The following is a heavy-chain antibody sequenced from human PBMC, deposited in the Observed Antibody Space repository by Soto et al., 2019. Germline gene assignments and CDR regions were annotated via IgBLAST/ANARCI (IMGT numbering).Heavy chain of an antibody. V-gene: IGHV4-34*01. D-gene: IGHD3-10*01. CDR3: ARGAGWFGELLYPYYGMDV. Sequence: SETLSLTCAVYGGSFSGCYWSWIGQPPGKGLEWIGEINHSGSTNYNPSLKSRVTISVDTSKNQFSLKLSSVTAADTAVYYCARGAGWFGELLYPYYGMDVWGQGTTVTVS. CDR2: INHSGST. CDR1: GGSFSGCY. J-gene: IGHJ6*02.